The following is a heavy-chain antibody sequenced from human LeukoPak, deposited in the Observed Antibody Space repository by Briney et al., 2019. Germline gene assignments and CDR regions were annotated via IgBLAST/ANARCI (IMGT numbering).Heavy chain of an antibody. J-gene: IGHJ6*02. CDR2: IYYSGST. Sequence: SETLSLTCTVSGGSISSDYWSWIREPPGKGLEWIGYIYYSGSTNYNPSLKSRVTISVDTSKNQFSLKLSSVTAADTAVYYCARQTTEKSFIYYYYGVDVWGQGTTVTVSS. CDR1: GGSISSDY. CDR3: ARQTTEKSFIYYYYGVDV. D-gene: IGHD4-17*01. V-gene: IGHV4-59*01.